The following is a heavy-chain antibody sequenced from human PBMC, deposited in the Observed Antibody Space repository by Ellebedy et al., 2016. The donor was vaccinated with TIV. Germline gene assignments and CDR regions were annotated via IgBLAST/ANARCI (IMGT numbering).Heavy chain of an antibody. Sequence: SETLSLTXTVSGDSMTSHYWSWIRQPPGKGLEWIGFVFHSGNTNYNPSLKSRVTISVDTSKKQFSLKLSSMTAADTAVYYCARGGGRWLQVDNWGQGTLVTVSS. D-gene: IGHD5-24*01. CDR2: VFHSGNT. CDR3: ARGGGRWLQVDN. CDR1: GDSMTSHY. V-gene: IGHV4-59*11. J-gene: IGHJ4*02.